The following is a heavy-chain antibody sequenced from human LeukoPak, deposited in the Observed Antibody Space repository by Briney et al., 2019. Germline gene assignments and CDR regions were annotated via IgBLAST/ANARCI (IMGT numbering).Heavy chain of an antibody. CDR1: GFSFSSYA. J-gene: IGHJ4*02. V-gene: IGHV3-23*01. CDR3: AKDPNSGIAVAGTDY. D-gene: IGHD6-19*01. Sequence: PGGSLRLSCAASGFSFSSYAMSWVRQAPGKGLEWVSVMSGSGGSTYYADSVKGRFTISRDNSKNTLYLQMNSLRAEDTAVYYCAKDPNSGIAVAGTDYWGQGTLVTVSS. CDR2: MSGSGGST.